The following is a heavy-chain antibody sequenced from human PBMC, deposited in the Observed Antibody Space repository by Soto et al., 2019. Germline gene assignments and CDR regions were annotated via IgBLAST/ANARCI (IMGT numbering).Heavy chain of an antibody. D-gene: IGHD2-15*01. CDR2: IVVGSGNT. J-gene: IGHJ6*02. Sequence: ASVKVSSKASGFTFTSSAVQWVRQARGQRLEWIGWIVVGSGNTNYAQKFQERVTITRDMSTSTAYMELSSLRSEYTAVYYCAALGGEAATYYYYGMDVWGQGTTVTVSS. CDR3: AALGGEAATYYYYGMDV. CDR1: GFTFTSSA. V-gene: IGHV1-58*01.